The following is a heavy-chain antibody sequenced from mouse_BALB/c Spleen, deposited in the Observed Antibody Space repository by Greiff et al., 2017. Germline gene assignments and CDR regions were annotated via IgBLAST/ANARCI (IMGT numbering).Heavy chain of an antibody. CDR1: GYAFTNYW. V-gene: IGHV1-63*01. CDR2: IYPGSGNT. D-gene: IGHD2-1*01. J-gene: IGHJ3*01. Sequence: QVQLQQSGAELVRPGPSVTISCKASGYAFTNYWLGWVKQRPGHGLEWIGDIYPGSGNTYYNEKFKGKAPLTADKSSNTAYMLLSSLTSEDSAVYFCARGGNYESGMAYWGQGTLVTVSA. CDR3: ARGGNYESGMAY.